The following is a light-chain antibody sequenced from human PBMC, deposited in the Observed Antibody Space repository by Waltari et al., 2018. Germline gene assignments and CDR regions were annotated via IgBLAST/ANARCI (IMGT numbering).Light chain of an antibody. CDR1: SSNIGAGYD. CDR2: GNS. J-gene: IGLJ2*01. Sequence: QSVLTQPPSVSGAPGQRVTISCTGSSSNIGAGYDVHWYQQLPGTAPKLPIYGNSNRPSGVPDRFSGSKSGTSASLAITGLQAEDEAEYYCQSYDSSLSVVFGGGTKLTVL. V-gene: IGLV1-40*01. CDR3: QSYDSSLSVV.